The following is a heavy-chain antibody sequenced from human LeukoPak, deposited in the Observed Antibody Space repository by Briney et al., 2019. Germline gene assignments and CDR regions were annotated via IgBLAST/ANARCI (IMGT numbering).Heavy chain of an antibody. CDR3: ARDGDSGSYYSF. Sequence: PGGSLRLSCAASGFTFSSYEMNWVRQAPGKGLEWISYISSSGSIIYYADSVKGRFTISRDNARNSLYLQMNSLRAEDTAVYYCARDGDSGSYYSFWGQGTLVTVSS. V-gene: IGHV3-48*03. D-gene: IGHD1-26*01. CDR1: GFTFSSYE. J-gene: IGHJ4*02. CDR2: ISSSGSII.